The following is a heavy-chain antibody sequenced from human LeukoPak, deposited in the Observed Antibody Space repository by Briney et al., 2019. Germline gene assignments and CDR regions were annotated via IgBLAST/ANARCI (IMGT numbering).Heavy chain of an antibody. CDR3: ARASKNRALGY. CDR1: GYSISSGYY. CDR2: IYHSGSI. J-gene: IGHJ4*02. Sequence: SETLSLTCTVSGYSISSGYYWGWIRQPPGKGLDWIGSIYHSGSIYYNPSLKSRVTISVDTSKNQFSLKLSSVTAADTAVYYCARASKNRALGYWGQGTLVTVSS. D-gene: IGHD2/OR15-2a*01. V-gene: IGHV4-38-2*02.